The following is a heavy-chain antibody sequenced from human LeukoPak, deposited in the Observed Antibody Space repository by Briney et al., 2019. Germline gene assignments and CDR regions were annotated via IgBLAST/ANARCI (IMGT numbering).Heavy chain of an antibody. V-gene: IGHV1-69*01. CDR2: IIPIFGTA. CDR3: AVDIVAVPAAQASFFQH. CDR1: GGTFSSYA. J-gene: IGHJ1*01. Sequence: SVKVSCKASGGTFSSYAISWVRQAPGQGLEWMGGIIPIFGTANYAQKFQGRVTITADESTSTAYMELSSLRSEDTAVYYCAVDIVAVPAAQASFFQHWGQGTLVTVSS. D-gene: IGHD2-2*03.